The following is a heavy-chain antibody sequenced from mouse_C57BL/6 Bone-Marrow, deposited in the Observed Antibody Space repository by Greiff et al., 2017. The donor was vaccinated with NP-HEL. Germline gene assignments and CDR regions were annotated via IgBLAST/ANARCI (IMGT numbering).Heavy chain of an antibody. D-gene: IGHD2-5*01. V-gene: IGHV1-81*01. CDR3: ASKNSNGWFAY. J-gene: IGHJ3*01. CDR2: IYPRSGNN. CDR1: GYTFTSYG. Sequence: VQLQQSGAELARPGASVKLSCKASGYTFTSYGISWVKQRTGQGLEWIGEIYPRSGNNYYNEKFKGKATLTADKSSSTAYMELRSLTSEDSAVYFCASKNSNGWFAYWGQGTLVTVSA.